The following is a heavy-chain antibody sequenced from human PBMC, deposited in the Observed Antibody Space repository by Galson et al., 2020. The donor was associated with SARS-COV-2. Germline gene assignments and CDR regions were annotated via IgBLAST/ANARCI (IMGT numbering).Heavy chain of an antibody. CDR1: GFTFSNAW. CDR3: TTEGTNSGYYYYYYGMDV. J-gene: IGHJ6*02. V-gene: IGHV3-15*01. Sequence: TGGSLRLSCAASGFTFSNAWMSWVRQAPGKGLEWVGRIKSKTDGGTTDYAAPVKGRFTISRDDSKNTLYLQMNSLKTEDTAVYYCTTEGTNSGYYYYYYGMDVWGQGTTVTVSS. D-gene: IGHD5-12*01. CDR2: IKSKTDGGTT.